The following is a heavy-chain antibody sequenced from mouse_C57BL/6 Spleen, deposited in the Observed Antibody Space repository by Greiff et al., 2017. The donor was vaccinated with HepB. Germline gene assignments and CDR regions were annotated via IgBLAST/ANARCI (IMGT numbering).Heavy chain of an antibody. J-gene: IGHJ4*01. D-gene: IGHD4-1*01. Sequence: QVQLQQSGAELVRPGTSVKVSCKASGYAFTNYLIEGVKQRPGQGLEWIGVINPGSGGTNYNEKFKGKATLTADKSSSTAYMQLSSLTSEDSAVYFCARFLTGTYYAMDYWGQGTSVTVSS. CDR2: INPGSGGT. CDR1: GYAFTNYL. CDR3: ARFLTGTYYAMDY. V-gene: IGHV1-54*01.